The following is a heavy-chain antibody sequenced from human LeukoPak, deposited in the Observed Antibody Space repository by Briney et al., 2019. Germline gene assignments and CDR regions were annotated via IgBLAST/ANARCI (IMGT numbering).Heavy chain of an antibody. CDR3: ARDSDSGDYSLRL. V-gene: IGHV4-59*01. CDR2: IYYSGST. CDR1: GGSISSYY. J-gene: IGHJ4*02. Sequence: SETLSLTCTVSGGSISSYYWSWIRQPPGKGLEWIGYIYYSGSTNYNPSLKSRVTISVDTSKNQFSLKLSSVTAADTAVYYCARDSDSGDYSLRLWGQGTLVTVSS. D-gene: IGHD4-17*01.